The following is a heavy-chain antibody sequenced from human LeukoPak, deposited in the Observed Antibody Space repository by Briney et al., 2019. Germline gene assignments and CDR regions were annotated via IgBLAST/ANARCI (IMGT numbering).Heavy chain of an antibody. CDR1: GVTVNSNY. J-gene: IGHJ6*02. V-gene: IGHV3-66*01. D-gene: IGHD1-26*01. CDR3: ARAAGSALHYNYGMDV. Sequence: GGSLRLSCAASGVTVNSNYMSWVRQAPGKGLEWVSLIYSGTTYYADSVKGRFTISRDNSKNTLYLQMNRLRVEDTAVYYCARAAGSALHYNYGMDVWGQGTTVTVSS. CDR2: IYSGTT.